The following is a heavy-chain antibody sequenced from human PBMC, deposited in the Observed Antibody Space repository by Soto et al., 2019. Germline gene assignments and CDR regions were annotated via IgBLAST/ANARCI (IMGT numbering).Heavy chain of an antibody. CDR3: ARWGLPGAVAVTIDY. Sequence: PGESLKISCKGSGYSFTSYWIGWVRQMPGKGLEWMGIIYPGDSDTRYSPSFQGQVTISADKSISTAYLQWSSLKASDTAMYYCARWGLPGAVAVTIDYWGQGTLVTSPQ. J-gene: IGHJ4*02. CDR1: GYSFTSYW. V-gene: IGHV5-51*01. D-gene: IGHD6-19*01. CDR2: IYPGDSDT.